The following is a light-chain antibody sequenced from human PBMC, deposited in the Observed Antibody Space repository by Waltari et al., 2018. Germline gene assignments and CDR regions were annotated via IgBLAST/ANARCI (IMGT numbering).Light chain of an antibody. CDR1: QSVSVN. CDR3: QQYNLWPT. J-gene: IGKJ4*01. CDR2: VAS. V-gene: IGKV3-15*01. Sequence: MVMTQSPGTLSVSPGERVSLSCRASQSVSVNLAWYQHKPGQAPRVVIYVASTRATGIPARFSGSGSETEFTLTISSVQSEDVAIYYCQQYNLWPTFGGGTKVEIK.